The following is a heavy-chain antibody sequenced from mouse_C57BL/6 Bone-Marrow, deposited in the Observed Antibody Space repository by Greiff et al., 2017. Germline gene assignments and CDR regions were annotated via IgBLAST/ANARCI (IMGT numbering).Heavy chain of an antibody. J-gene: IGHJ3*01. CDR2: FHPGDGDT. V-gene: IGHV1-80*01. Sequence: VQLQQSGAELVKPGASVKISCKASGYAFSSYWMNWVKQRPGKGLEWIGQFHPGDGDTNYNGKFKGKATLTADKSSSTVYLQLSSLTSAESAVYVCASGATTIVATRRFAYWGQGTLVTVSA. CDR3: ASGATTIVATRRFAY. D-gene: IGHD1-1*01. CDR1: GYAFSSYW.